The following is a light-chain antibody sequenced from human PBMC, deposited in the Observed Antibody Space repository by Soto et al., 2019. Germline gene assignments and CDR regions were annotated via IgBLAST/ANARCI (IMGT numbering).Light chain of an antibody. CDR1: QSVSSN. V-gene: IGKV3-20*01. CDR3: QQYGSSPYT. CDR2: AAS. Sequence: EIVMTQSPATLSVSPGERATLSCRASQSVSSNLAWYQQKPGQAPRLLIYAASSRATGIPDRFSGSGSGTYFTLSISRLEPEDFAVYYCQQYGSSPYTFGQGTKLEIK. J-gene: IGKJ2*01.